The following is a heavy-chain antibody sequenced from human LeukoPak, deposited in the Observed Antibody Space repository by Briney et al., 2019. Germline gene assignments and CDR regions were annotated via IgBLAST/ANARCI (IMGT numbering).Heavy chain of an antibody. J-gene: IGHJ4*02. CDR1: GYTFTRYY. V-gene: IGHV1-2*02. Sequence: GASVKVSCKASGYTFTRYYMHWVRQAPGQGLEWMGWINPNSGGTNYAQNFQGRVTMTRDTSISTAYMEVSRPRSDDTAVYYCAREDSSGYDYWGQGTLVTVSS. CDR2: INPNSGGT. CDR3: AREDSSGYDY. D-gene: IGHD3-22*01.